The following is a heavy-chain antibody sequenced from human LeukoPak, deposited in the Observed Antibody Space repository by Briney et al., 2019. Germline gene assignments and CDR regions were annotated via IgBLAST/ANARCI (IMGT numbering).Heavy chain of an antibody. D-gene: IGHD1-1*01. CDR3: TRDRGAYNLYGY. CDR1: GFTFGDYA. V-gene: IGHV3-49*03. Sequence: GGSLRLSCTASGFTFGDYAMSWIRQAPGKGLEWVGFIRSKAYGETADYAASVKGRFTISRDDSKAIAYLQMNSLKTEDTAVYHCTRDRGAYNLYGYWGQGTLVTVSS. J-gene: IGHJ4*02. CDR2: IRSKAYGETA.